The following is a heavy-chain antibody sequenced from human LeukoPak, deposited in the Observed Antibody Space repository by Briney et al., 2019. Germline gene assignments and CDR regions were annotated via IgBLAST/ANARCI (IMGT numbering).Heavy chain of an antibody. CDR3: ATSGGSYWS. CDR1: GFTFSSYW. Sequence: GGSLRLSCAASGFTFSSYWMSWVRQAPGKGLEWVSGISGRDSSTYYADSVKGRFTISRENSKNTLYLQMNSLRAEDTAVYYCATSGGSYWSWGQGTLVTVSS. D-gene: IGHD1-26*01. CDR2: ISGRDSST. J-gene: IGHJ5*02. V-gene: IGHV3-23*01.